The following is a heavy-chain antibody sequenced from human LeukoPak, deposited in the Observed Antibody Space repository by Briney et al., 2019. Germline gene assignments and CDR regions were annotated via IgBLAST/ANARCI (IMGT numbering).Heavy chain of an antibody. V-gene: IGHV3-30*18. CDR1: GFTFSSYG. CDR3: AKVYYGDMAAAGTS. CDR2: ISYDGSNK. D-gene: IGHD6-13*01. Sequence: AESLTLSCAASGFTFSSYGMHWLRQAPGKGLEWVAVISYDGSNKYYADSVKGRFTISRDNSKNPLYLQMNSLRAEDTAVYYCAKVYYGDMAAAGTSWGQGTLVTVSS. J-gene: IGHJ4*02.